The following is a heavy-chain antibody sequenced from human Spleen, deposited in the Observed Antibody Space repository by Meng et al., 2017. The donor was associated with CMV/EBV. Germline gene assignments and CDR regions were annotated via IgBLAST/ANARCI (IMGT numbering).Heavy chain of an antibody. D-gene: IGHD3-10*01. Sequence: SVKVSCKASGGTFSNYGISWVRQAPGQGFEWMGGIIPIFGTLNYAQKFQGRVTITTDESTNTAYMALSSLRSEDTAVYYCARAYGSGTYFYNGMDVWGQGTTVTVSS. CDR1: GGTFSNYG. CDR3: ARAYGSGTYFYNGMDV. CDR2: IIPIFGTL. J-gene: IGHJ6*02. V-gene: IGHV1-69*05.